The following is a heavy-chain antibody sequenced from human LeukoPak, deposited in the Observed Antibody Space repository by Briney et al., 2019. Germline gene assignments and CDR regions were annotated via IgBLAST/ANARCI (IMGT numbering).Heavy chain of an antibody. J-gene: IGHJ4*02. D-gene: IGHD2-21*02. CDR1: GFTFSSYA. CDR2: ISGSGGST. Sequence: GGSLRLSCAASGFTFSSYAMRWVRQAPGKGLEWVSAISGSGGSTYYADSVKGRFTISRDNSKNTLYLQMNSLRAEDTAVYYCAKDLLAYCGGDCYSDYWGQGTVVTVSP. V-gene: IGHV3-23*01. CDR3: AKDLLAYCGGDCYSDY.